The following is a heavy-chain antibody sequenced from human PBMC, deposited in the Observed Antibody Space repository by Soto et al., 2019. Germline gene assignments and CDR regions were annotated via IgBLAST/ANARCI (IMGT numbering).Heavy chain of an antibody. CDR3: AREYYDSSGYSYFDY. V-gene: IGHV3-33*01. D-gene: IGHD3-22*01. Sequence: QVQLVESGGGVVQPGRSLRLSCAASGFTFSSYGMHWVRQAPGKGLEWVAVIWYDGSNKYYADSVKGRFTISRDNSKNTLYLQMNSLRAEDTAVYYCAREYYDSSGYSYFDYWGQGTLDTVSS. CDR1: GFTFSSYG. CDR2: IWYDGSNK. J-gene: IGHJ4*02.